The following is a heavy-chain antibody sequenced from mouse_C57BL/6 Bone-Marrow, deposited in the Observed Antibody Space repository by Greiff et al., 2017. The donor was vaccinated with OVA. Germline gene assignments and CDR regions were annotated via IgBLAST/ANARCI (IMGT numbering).Heavy chain of an antibody. CDR1: GFTFSDYG. CDR3: AGGGSNYCFLDY. Sequence: EVQLVESGGGLVKPGGSLKLSCAASGFTFSDYGMHWVRQAPEKGLEWVAYISSGSSTIYYADTVKGRFTISRDNSKNTMFLQMTSLRSEDTAMYYCAGGGSNYCFLDYWGQGTLVTVSA. D-gene: IGHD2-5*01. J-gene: IGHJ3*01. CDR2: ISSGSSTI. V-gene: IGHV5-17*01.